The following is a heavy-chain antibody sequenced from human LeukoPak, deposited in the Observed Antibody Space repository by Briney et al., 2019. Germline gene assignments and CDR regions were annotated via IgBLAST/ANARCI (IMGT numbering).Heavy chain of an antibody. J-gene: IGHJ4*02. CDR1: GYSISSGYY. Sequence: SETLSLTCAVSGYSISSGYYWGWIRQPPGKGLEWIGSIYHSGSTYYNPSLKSRVTISVDTSKNQFSLKLSPVTAADTAVYYCVSGYVAALPSYWGQGTLVTVSS. CDR2: IYHSGST. CDR3: VSGYVAALPSY. V-gene: IGHV4-38-2*01. D-gene: IGHD5-12*01.